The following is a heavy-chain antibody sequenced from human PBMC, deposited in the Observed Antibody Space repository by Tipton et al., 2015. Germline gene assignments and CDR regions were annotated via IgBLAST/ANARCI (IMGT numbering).Heavy chain of an antibody. CDR1: GGSISSYY. D-gene: IGHD2-8*01. Sequence: TLSLTCTVSGGSISSYYWSWIRQPPGKGLEWIGHIYYTGHTFYESSLRGRVTMSLDTSQNRLSLNLNSVTTADTAVYYCAKEWSALDLWGQGTLVTVSA. V-gene: IGHV4-59*01. CDR2: IYYTGHT. CDR3: AKEWSALDL. J-gene: IGHJ5*02.